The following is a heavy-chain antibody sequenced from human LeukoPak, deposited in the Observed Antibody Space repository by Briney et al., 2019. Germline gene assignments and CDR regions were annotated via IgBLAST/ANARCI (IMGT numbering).Heavy chain of an antibody. CDR3: ARRDISLHTFDI. CDR2: IYYSGST. J-gene: IGHJ3*02. D-gene: IGHD5-12*01. Sequence: SETLSLTCTVSGGSISSSSYYWGWIRQPPGKGLEWIGNIYYSGSTYYNPSLKSRVTISVDTSKNQFSLKLSSVTAADTAVYYCARRDISLHTFDIWGQGTMVTVSS. V-gene: IGHV4-39*07. CDR1: GGSISSSSYY.